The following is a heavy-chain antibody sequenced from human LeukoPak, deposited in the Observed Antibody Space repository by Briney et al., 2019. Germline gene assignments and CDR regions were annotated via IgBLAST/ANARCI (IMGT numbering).Heavy chain of an antibody. J-gene: IGHJ6*03. D-gene: IGHD3-22*01. CDR2: ISSSSSYI. Sequence: PGGSLRLSCAASGFTFSSYSMNWVRQAPGKGLEWVSSISSSSSYIYYADSVKGRFTISRDNAKNSLYLQMNSLRAEDTAVYYCARSGCDSSGTTYYYYYMDVWGKGTTVTVSS. CDR3: ARSGCDSSGTTYYYYYMDV. V-gene: IGHV3-21*01. CDR1: GFTFSSYS.